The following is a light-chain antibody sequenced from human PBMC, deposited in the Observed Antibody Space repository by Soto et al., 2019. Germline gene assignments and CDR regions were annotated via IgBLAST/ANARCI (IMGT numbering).Light chain of an antibody. CDR3: LQYGSSHPMYT. J-gene: IGKJ2*01. V-gene: IGKV3-20*01. CDR2: GAS. Sequence: EIVLTQSPGTLSLSPGERATLSCMASQSVSSSYLAWYQQKPGQAPRLLIYGASSRATGIPDRFSCSGSGTDFPLTIRKLEPEDFGVYYCLQYGSSHPMYTFGQRTELQIK. CDR1: QSVSSSY.